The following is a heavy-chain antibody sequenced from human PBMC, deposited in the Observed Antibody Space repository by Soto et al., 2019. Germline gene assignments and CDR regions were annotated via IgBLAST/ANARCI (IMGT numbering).Heavy chain of an antibody. V-gene: IGHV3-30*18. Sequence: GGSLRLSCAASGFTFSSYGMHWVRQAPGKGLEWVAVISYDGSNKYYADSVKGRFTISRDNSKNTLYLQMNSLRAEDTAVYYCAKVAAAGQKSPAYYYGMDVWGQGATVTVSS. J-gene: IGHJ6*02. CDR1: GFTFSSYG. CDR3: AKVAAAGQKSPAYYYGMDV. CDR2: ISYDGSNK. D-gene: IGHD6-13*01.